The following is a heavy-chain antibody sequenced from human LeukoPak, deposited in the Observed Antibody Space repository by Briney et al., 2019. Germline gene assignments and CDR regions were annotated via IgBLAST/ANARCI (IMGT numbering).Heavy chain of an antibody. D-gene: IGHD6-19*01. CDR1: GGSISSSSYY. CDR2: IYYSGST. J-gene: IGHJ4*02. V-gene: IGHV4-39*01. CDR3: ATKSEAVAGTGGAYYFDY. Sequence: TPSETLSLTCAVSGGSISSSSYYWGWIRQPPGKGLEWIGSIYYSGSTYYNPSLKSRVTISVDTSKNQFSLKLSSVTAADTAVYYCATKSEAVAGTGGAYYFDYWGQGTLVTVSS.